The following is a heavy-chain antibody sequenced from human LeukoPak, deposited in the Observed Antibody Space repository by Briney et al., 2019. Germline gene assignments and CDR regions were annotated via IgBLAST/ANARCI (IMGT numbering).Heavy chain of an antibody. CDR1: GYTFTSYD. CDR3: ARDRVYYDFWSGFTPNYYYYGMDV. Sequence: ASVTVSFKASGYTFTSYDINWVRQAPGQGLEWMGWMNPNSGNTGYAQKFQGRVTMTRNTSISTAYMELSSLRSEDTAVYYCARDRVYYDFWSGFTPNYYYYGMDVWGQGTTVTVSS. D-gene: IGHD3-3*01. V-gene: IGHV1-8*01. J-gene: IGHJ6*02. CDR2: MNPNSGNT.